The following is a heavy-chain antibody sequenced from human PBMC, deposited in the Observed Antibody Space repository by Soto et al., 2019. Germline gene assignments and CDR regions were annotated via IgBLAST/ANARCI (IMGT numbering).Heavy chain of an antibody. CDR1: GCTFSSYA. Sequence: GGSLRLSCAASGCTFSSYAMSWGRQAPGKGLEWVSAISGSGGSTYYADSVKGRFTISRDNSKNTLYLQMNSLRAEDTAVYYCAKDTEWLLIPRYFDYWGQGTLVT. CDR2: ISGSGGST. J-gene: IGHJ4*02. CDR3: AKDTEWLLIPRYFDY. V-gene: IGHV3-23*01. D-gene: IGHD3-3*01.